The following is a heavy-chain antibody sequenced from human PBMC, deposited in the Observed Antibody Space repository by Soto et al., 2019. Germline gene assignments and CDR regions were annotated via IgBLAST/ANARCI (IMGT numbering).Heavy chain of an antibody. V-gene: IGHV3-53*01. Sequence: GGSLRLSCAASGFTVSSNYMSWVRQAPGKGLEWVSVIYSGGDTYYADSVKGRFTISRDSSKNTLYLQMNSLRAEDTAVYYCARDLLGRPYYYGMDVWGQGTTVTVSS. D-gene: IGHD1-26*01. J-gene: IGHJ6*02. CDR3: ARDLLGRPYYYGMDV. CDR1: GFTVSSNY. CDR2: IYSGGDT.